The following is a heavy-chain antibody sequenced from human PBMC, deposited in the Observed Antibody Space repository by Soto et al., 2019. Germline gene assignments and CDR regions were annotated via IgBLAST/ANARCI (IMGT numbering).Heavy chain of an antibody. CDR3: ARGAISSPYYFDS. J-gene: IGHJ4*02. Sequence: PSETLSLTCTVSGGSIDSGDYYWIWIRQPPGKGLEWVGYVDYSGTTNYNPFLKSRVTLSLDKSNNQFSLKMNSVTAAATAVYYCARGAISSPYYFDSWGQGTLVTVSS. CDR2: VDYSGTT. V-gene: IGHV4-61*08. CDR1: GGSIDSGDYY. D-gene: IGHD3-3*02.